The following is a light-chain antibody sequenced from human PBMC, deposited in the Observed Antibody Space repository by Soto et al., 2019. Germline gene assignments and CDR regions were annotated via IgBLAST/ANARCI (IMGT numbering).Light chain of an antibody. J-gene: IGLJ1*01. CDR3: SSYTSSSTYV. CDR2: DVS. Sequence: QPGLAEPPAVSECRCQSTTFPYKETSSDVGGYNYVSWYQQHPGKAPKLMIYDVSNRPSGVSNRFSGSKSGNTASLTISGLQAEDEADYYCSSYTSSSTYVFGTGTKVTVL. CDR1: SSDVGGYNY. V-gene: IGLV2-14*01.